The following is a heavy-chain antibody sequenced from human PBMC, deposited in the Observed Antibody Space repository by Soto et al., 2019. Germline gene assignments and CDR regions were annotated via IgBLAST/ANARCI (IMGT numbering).Heavy chain of an antibody. CDR3: ARYSSSSDLFDY. Sequence: GGSLRLSCAASGFTFSSYSINWVRQAPGKGLEWVSSISSSSSYIYYADSVKGRFTISRDNAKNSLYLQMSSLRAEDTAVYYCARYSSSSDLFDYWGQGTLVTVSS. J-gene: IGHJ4*02. CDR2: ISSSSSYI. V-gene: IGHV3-21*01. D-gene: IGHD6-6*01. CDR1: GFTFSSYS.